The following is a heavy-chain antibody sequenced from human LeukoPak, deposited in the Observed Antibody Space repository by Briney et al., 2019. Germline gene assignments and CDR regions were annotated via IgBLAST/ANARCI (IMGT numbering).Heavy chain of an antibody. D-gene: IGHD3-22*01. V-gene: IGHV3-48*04. CDR3: ARVHTSSYAADL. Sequence: PGGSLRLSCAASGFTFSTYSIDWVRQAPGKGLEWISYISSSSSTIDFADSVKGRFTISRDNARNSVYLPMTSLRAEDTAVYYCARVHTSSYAADLWGQGTLVTVSS. CDR1: GFTFSTYS. CDR2: ISSSSSTI. J-gene: IGHJ5*02.